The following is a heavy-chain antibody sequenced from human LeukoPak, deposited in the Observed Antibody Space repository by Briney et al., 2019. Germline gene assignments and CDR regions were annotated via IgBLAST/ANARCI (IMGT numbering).Heavy chain of an antibody. J-gene: IGHJ4*02. Sequence: SETLSLTCTVSGGSISSHYWSWIRQPPGKGLEWIGYIYYSGSTNFNPSLKSRVIMSVDTSKNQFSLKLSSVTAADTAVYYCARLRDSSGYYFDYWGQGTLVTVSS. CDR1: GGSISSHY. CDR3: ARLRDSSGYYFDY. D-gene: IGHD3-22*01. V-gene: IGHV4-59*11. CDR2: IYYSGST.